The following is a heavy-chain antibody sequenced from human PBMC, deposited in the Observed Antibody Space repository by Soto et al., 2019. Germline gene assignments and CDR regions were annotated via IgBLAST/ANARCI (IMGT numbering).Heavy chain of an antibody. V-gene: IGHV3-15*01. CDR3: TTVTVVNVHSDY. CDR1: GFTFNNAW. CDR2: IKSKSEGETT. Sequence: SLRLSCVVSGFTFNNAWMSWVRQAPGKGLEWVGRIKSKSEGETTDYAAPVKGRFTISRDDSKNTLYLQMDSLRTEDTAVYYCTTVTVVNVHSDYWGQGTLVTVSS. J-gene: IGHJ4*02. D-gene: IGHD3-10*02.